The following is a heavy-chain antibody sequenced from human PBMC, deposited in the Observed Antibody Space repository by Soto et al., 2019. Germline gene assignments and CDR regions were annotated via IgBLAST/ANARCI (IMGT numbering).Heavy chain of an antibody. V-gene: IGHV3-53*01. J-gene: IGHJ3*02. Sequence: PGGSRRRSWAAFGFTVSGKKYVSCFRQAPGKGLECVSALYDLDGTYYADSVKGRFTTSSDSSRTTVYLQMNSLRPDDTAVYSCATWHLQEHAYDIWGQGTMVTVSS. CDR3: ATWHLQEHAYDI. CDR1: GFTVSGKKY. CDR2: LYDLDGT. D-gene: IGHD1-1*01.